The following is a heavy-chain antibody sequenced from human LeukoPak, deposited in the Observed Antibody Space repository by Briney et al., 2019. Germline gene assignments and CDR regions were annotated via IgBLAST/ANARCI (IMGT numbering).Heavy chain of an antibody. Sequence: PGRSLRLACAASGFTFSSYGMHWVRQAPGKGLEWVAVIWYDGSNKYFADSVKGRFTISRDNSKNTLYLQMNSLRAEDTAGYYCARDGYYLDAFDIWGQGTMVTVSS. CDR2: IWYDGSNK. J-gene: IGHJ3*02. D-gene: IGHD3-22*01. CDR3: ARDGYYLDAFDI. CDR1: GFTFSSYG. V-gene: IGHV3-33*01.